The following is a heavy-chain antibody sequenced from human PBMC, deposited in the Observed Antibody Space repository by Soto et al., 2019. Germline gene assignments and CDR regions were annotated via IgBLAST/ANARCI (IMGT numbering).Heavy chain of an antibody. V-gene: IGHV1-18*04. D-gene: IGHD2-8*01. J-gene: IGHJ6*02. CDR1: GYTFTSYG. CDR2: ISAYNGNT. CDR3: ARMVYAIQGPWGGPTGSMDV. Sequence: GASVKVSCKASGYTFTSYGISWVRQAPGQGLEWMGWISAYNGNTNYAQKLQGRVTMTTDTSTSTAYMELRSLRSDDTAVYYCARMVYAIQGPWGGPTGSMDVWGQGTTVTVSS.